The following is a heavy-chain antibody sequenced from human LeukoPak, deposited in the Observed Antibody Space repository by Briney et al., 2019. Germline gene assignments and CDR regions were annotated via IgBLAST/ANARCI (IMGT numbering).Heavy chain of an antibody. V-gene: IGHV5-51*01. CDR1: GYSFSNFW. CDR3: ARLADTTC. J-gene: IGHJ4*02. D-gene: IGHD1-26*01. CDR2: IYPGDSDT. Sequence: GESLKISCKGSGYSFSNFWIAWVRQMPGKGLGWMGSIYPGDSDTRYRPSFQGQVTISVDKSIATAYLQWSSLQASDTAMYFCARLADTTCWGQGTLVTVSS.